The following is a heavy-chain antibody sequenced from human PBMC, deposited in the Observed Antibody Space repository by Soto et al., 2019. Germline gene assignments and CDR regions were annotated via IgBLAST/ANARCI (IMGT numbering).Heavy chain of an antibody. J-gene: IGHJ6*02. CDR1: GFNFANAW. D-gene: IGHD2-15*01. CDR2: IKSEIDGETI. Sequence: GGSLRLSCAASGFNFANAWMNWVRQAPGKGLEWVGRIKSEIDGETIDYAAPVEGRFTISRDDSKNILYLQMKSLKTEDTAVYYCTTGAYQGYCNSGTCYLVSVAAGGPFYYYGMDVWGQGTTVTVSS. CDR3: TTGAYQGYCNSGTCYLVSVAAGGPFYYYGMDV. V-gene: IGHV3-15*07.